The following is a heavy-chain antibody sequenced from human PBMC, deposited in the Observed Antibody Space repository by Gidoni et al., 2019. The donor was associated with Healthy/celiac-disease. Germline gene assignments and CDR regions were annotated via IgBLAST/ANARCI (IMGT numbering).Heavy chain of an antibody. Sequence: EVQLLASGGGLLQPGWSLRLPCPASAFTFVDYAMNWVRQAPGKGLEWVSGISRNSGSIGYADSVKGRFTISRDNAKNSLYLQMNSLRAEDTALYYCAKDIVGRSGYYYFDYWGQGTLVTVSS. J-gene: IGHJ4*02. CDR3: AKDIVGRSGYYYFDY. D-gene: IGHD3-22*01. V-gene: IGHV3-9*01. CDR2: ISRNSGSI. CDR1: AFTFVDYA.